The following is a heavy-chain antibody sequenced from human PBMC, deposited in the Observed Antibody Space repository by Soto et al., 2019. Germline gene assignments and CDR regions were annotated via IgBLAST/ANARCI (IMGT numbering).Heavy chain of an antibody. CDR1: GFSLSNARMG. CDR2: IFSNDEK. D-gene: IGHD3-3*01. Sequence: QVTLKESGPVLVKPTETLTLTCTVSGFSLSNARMGVSWIRQPPGKALEWLAHIFSNDEKSYSTSLKSRLTISKATSKSRVVLTMTNMDPVDTATYYCERNNDFWCGYYNFDYWGQGTLVTVSS. CDR3: ERNNDFWCGYYNFDY. J-gene: IGHJ4*02. V-gene: IGHV2-26*01.